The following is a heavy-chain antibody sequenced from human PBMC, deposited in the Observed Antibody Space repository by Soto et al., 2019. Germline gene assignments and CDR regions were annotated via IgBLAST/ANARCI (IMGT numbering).Heavy chain of an antibody. J-gene: IGHJ3*02. CDR2: IYYSGST. CDR3: ARAYMYYYDSSGLATAFDI. V-gene: IGHV4-30-4*01. Sequence: SETLSLTCTVSGGSISSGDYYWSWIRQPPGKGLEWIGYIYYSGSTYYNPSLKSRVTISVDTSKNQFSLKLSSVTAADTAVYYCARAYMYYYDSSGLATAFDIWGQGTMVTVSS. D-gene: IGHD3-22*01. CDR1: GGSISSGDYY.